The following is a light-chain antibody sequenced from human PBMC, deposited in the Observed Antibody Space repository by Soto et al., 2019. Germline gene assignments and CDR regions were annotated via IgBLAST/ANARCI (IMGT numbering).Light chain of an antibody. J-gene: IGKJ4*01. Sequence: EIVLTQSPGTLSLSPGERATLSCRASRSVSSSYLAWYQQKPGQAPRLLIYGASTRATGVPARFSGSGSGTDFTLTISRLEPEDFAVFYCQQYGSSPQTFGGGTKVDIK. CDR1: RSVSSSY. V-gene: IGKV3-20*01. CDR2: GAS. CDR3: QQYGSSPQT.